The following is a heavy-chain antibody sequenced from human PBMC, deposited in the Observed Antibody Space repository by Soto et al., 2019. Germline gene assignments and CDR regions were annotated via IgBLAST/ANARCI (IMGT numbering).Heavy chain of an antibody. CDR2: TRNKANSYTT. CDR3: ARPPYDSSGYYPN. J-gene: IGHJ4*02. CDR1: GFTLSDHY. D-gene: IGHD3-22*01. Sequence: PGGSLRLSCAAPGFTLSDHYMDWVRQTPGKGLEWVGRTRNKANSYTTEYAASVKGRFTISRDDSKNSLYLQMNSLKTEDTAVYYCARPPYDSSGYYPNWGQGTLVTVSS. V-gene: IGHV3-72*01.